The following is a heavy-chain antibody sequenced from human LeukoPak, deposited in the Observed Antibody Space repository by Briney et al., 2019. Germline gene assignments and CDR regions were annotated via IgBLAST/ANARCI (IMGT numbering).Heavy chain of an antibody. Sequence: ASVKVSCKASGYTFTGYYMHWVRQAPGQGLEWMGWINPNSGGTNYAQKFQGRVTMTRDTSISTAYMELSSLKSDDTALYYCARDPSASGTFRPYYSYMDVWGKGTTVTIS. D-gene: IGHD3-10*01. CDR1: GYTFTGYY. CDR2: INPNSGGT. V-gene: IGHV1-2*02. CDR3: ARDPSASGTFRPYYSYMDV. J-gene: IGHJ6*03.